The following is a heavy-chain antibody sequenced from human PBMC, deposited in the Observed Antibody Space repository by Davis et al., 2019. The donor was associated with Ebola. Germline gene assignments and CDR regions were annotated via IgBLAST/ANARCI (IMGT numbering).Heavy chain of an antibody. J-gene: IGHJ4*02. CDR3: AAPMVVAATTFDY. Sequence: PGGSLRLSCAASGFTFRNYWMHWVRQAPGKGLVWVSRINSDGSTTNYADSVKGRFTISRDNSKNTLYLQMNSLGAEDTAVYYCAAPMVVAATTFDYWGQGTLVTVSS. V-gene: IGHV3-74*01. CDR1: GFTFRNYW. D-gene: IGHD2-15*01. CDR2: INSDGSTT.